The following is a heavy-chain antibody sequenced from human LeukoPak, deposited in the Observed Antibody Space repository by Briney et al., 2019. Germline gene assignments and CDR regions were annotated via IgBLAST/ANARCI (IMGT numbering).Heavy chain of an antibody. CDR3: ARDRIAETATGYDY. CDR2: VYNTGTT. D-gene: IGHD6-13*01. V-gene: IGHV4-4*07. Sequence: TPSETLSLTCAVSGGSISSSYWSWIRQSAGRELEWIGRVYNTGTTNSNPSLKSRVTMSVDTSKNRFSLKLTSVTAADTAVYFCARDRIAETATGYDYWGQGTLVTVSS. CDR1: GGSISSSY. J-gene: IGHJ4*02.